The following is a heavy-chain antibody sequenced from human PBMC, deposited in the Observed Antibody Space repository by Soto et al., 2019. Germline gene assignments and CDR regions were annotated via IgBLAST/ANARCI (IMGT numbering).Heavy chain of an antibody. CDR3: ARHGNIAVADQLADYYYYYGMDV. CDR1: GYSFTSYW. J-gene: IGHJ6*02. V-gene: IGHV5-51*01. CDR2: IYPGDSDT. Sequence: PGESLKISCNGSGYSFTSYWIGWVRQMPGKGLEWMGIIYPGDSDTRYSPSFQGQVTISADKSISTAYLQWSSLKASDTAMYYCARHGNIAVADQLADYYYYYGMDVWGQGTTVTVSS. D-gene: IGHD6-19*01.